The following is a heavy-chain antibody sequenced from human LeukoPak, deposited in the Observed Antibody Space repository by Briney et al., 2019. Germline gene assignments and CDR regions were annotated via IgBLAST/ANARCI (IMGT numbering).Heavy chain of an antibody. CDR1: GFTFSSYA. Sequence: GGSLRLSCAASGFTFSSYAMSWVRQAPGKGLEWVSGISGSGDGTYYADSVKGRFTISRDNSKNNLYLQVNSLRAEDTATFYCAKFSGSPCSSTSCVHYMDVWGKGTTVTIS. V-gene: IGHV3-23*01. CDR3: AKFSGSPCSSTSCVHYMDV. D-gene: IGHD2-2*01. CDR2: ISGSGDGT. J-gene: IGHJ6*03.